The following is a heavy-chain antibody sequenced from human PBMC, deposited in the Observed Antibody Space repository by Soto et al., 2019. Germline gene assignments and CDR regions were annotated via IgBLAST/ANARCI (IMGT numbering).Heavy chain of an antibody. Sequence: GGSLRLSCAASGFSFGGYAVTWVRQAPGRGLEWVSAISGGGGSTYYADSVKGRFTISRDNSKNTVYLQMNSLRAGDTALYYCAKTESFNGYYNAFDYWGQGARVTVSS. J-gene: IGHJ4*02. CDR1: GFSFGGYA. CDR2: ISGGGGST. V-gene: IGHV3-23*01. CDR3: AKTESFNGYYNAFDY. D-gene: IGHD3-9*01.